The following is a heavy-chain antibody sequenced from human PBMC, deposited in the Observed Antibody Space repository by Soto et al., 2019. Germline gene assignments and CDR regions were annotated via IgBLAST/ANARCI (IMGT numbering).Heavy chain of an antibody. CDR2: ISGYNGNT. CDR1: GYTFTSYG. CDR3: ARGYDFWSGYRNFDF. Sequence: ASVKVSCKASGYTFTSYGISWVRQAPGQGLEWMGWISGYNGNTKYAQKFQDRVTMTIDTSTSTAYMELRSLRSDDTAMYHCARGYDFWSGYRNFDFWGQGTLVTVSS. J-gene: IGHJ4*02. D-gene: IGHD3-3*01. V-gene: IGHV1-18*01.